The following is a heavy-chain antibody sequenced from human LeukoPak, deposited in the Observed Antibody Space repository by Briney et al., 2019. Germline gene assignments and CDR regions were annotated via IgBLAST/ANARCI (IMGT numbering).Heavy chain of an antibody. CDR2: IWYDGSNK. J-gene: IGHJ5*02. CDR1: GFTFSSYG. D-gene: IGHD5-18*01. Sequence: GRSLRLSCVASGFTFSSYGMHWVRQAPGKGLEWVAVIWYDGSNKYYADSVKGRFTISRDNSKNTLYLQMNSLRAEDTAVYYCARADGGYSYGYHWFDPWGQGTLVTVSS. CDR3: ARADGGYSYGYHWFDP. V-gene: IGHV3-33*01.